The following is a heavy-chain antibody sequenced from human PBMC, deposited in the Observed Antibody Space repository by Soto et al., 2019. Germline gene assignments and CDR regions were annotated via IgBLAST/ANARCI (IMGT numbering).Heavy chain of an antibody. D-gene: IGHD6-13*01. V-gene: IGHV4-30-4*01. CDR1: GDSISSGDSY. Sequence: SETLSLTCTVSGDSISSGDSYWGWIRQPPGKGLEWIGYIYHTGITFYNPSLKSRLTISVDTSKNQFSLKLSSVTAADTAVYYCARRERAAGTDWWFDPWGQGTLVTVSS. CDR2: IYHTGIT. CDR3: ARRERAAGTDWWFDP. J-gene: IGHJ5*02.